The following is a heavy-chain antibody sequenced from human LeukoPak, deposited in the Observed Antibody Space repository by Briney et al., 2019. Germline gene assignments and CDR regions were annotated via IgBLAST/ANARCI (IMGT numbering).Heavy chain of an antibody. V-gene: IGHV4-4*07. CDR3: ARGKTNNYGNDSFDV. D-gene: IGHD2-8*01. CDR1: GGSILNYY. J-gene: IGHJ3*01. CDR2: IYTSGTT. Sequence: SETLSLTRILSGGSILNYYWSRIRQPAGKGLEWIGRIYTSGTTSYNPSLKTRVTMSLDTSKNQFSLKLSSVTAADTAVYYCARGKTNNYGNDSFDVWGQGTMVTVSS.